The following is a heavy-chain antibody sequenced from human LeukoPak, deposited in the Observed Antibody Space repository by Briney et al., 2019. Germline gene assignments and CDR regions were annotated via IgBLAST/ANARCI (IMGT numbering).Heavy chain of an antibody. J-gene: IGHJ4*02. V-gene: IGHV3-30*02. CDR2: IATYCNYK. CDR1: GFTFSHYG. D-gene: IGHD1-1*01. CDR3: ANLPYNWNAHFGDY. Sequence: PGGSLRLSCAAAGFTFSHYGMYWVRQAPATGLDWVAYIATYCNYKDYADSVKGRFTISRDNSRNTMYLQMDSLRAEDTAVYYCANLPYNWNAHFGDYWGQGTLVSVAS.